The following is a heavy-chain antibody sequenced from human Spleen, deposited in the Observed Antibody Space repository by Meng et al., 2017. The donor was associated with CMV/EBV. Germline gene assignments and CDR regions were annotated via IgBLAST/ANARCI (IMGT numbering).Heavy chain of an antibody. V-gene: IGHV3-20*04. D-gene: IGHD2-2*01. J-gene: IGHJ4*02. Sequence: GALKISCAASGFTFDDYGMSWVRQAPGKGLEWVSGINWNGGSTGYADSVKGRFTISRDNAKNSLYLQMNSLRAEDTALYYCARQRYQRYFDYWGRGTLVTVSS. CDR1: GFTFDDYG. CDR3: ARQRYQRYFDY. CDR2: INWNGGST.